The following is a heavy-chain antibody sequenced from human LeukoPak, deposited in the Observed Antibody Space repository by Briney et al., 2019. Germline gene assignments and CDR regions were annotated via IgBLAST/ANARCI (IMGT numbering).Heavy chain of an antibody. CDR1: GFTFSSYG. D-gene: IGHD3-22*01. J-gene: IGHJ4*02. V-gene: IGHV3-30*03. Sequence: GRSLRLSCAASGFTFSSYGMHWVRQAPGKGLEWVAVISYDGSNKYYADSVKGRFTISRDNSKNTLYLQMNSLRAEDTAVYYCARDPDYCDSSGFDYWGQGTLVTVSS. CDR2: ISYDGSNK. CDR3: ARDPDYCDSSGFDY.